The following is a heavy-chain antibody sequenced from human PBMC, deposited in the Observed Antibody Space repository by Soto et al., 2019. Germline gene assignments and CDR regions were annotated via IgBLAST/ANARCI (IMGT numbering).Heavy chain of an antibody. V-gene: IGHV4-39*01. CDR1: GGSVSSGSYY. J-gene: IGHJ4*02. D-gene: IGHD3-10*01. CDR3: ARLRMVRGVIIQIDF. Sequence: KPSETLSLTCTVSGGSVSSGSYYWSWIRQPPGKGLEWIGCIYYSGSTYYNPSLKSRVTISADRSKNQFSLRLSSVTAADTAVYYCARLRMVRGVIIQIDFWGQGTQVTVSS. CDR2: IYYSGST.